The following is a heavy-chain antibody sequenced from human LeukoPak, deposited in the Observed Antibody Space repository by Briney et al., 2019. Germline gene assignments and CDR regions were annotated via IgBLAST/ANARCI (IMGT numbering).Heavy chain of an antibody. CDR3: AREDSWELLNWFDP. CDR1: GYTFTGYY. V-gene: IGHV1-2*02. J-gene: IGHJ5*02. D-gene: IGHD1-26*01. Sequence: ASVKVSCKASGYTFTGYYMHWVRQAPGQGLEWMGWINPNSGGTNYAQKFQGRVTMTRDTSISTAYMELSRLRSDDTAVYYCAREDSWELLNWFDPWGQGTLVTVSS. CDR2: INPNSGGT.